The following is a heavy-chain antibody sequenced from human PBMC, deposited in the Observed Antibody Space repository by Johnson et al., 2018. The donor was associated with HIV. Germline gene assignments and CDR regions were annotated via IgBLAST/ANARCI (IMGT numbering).Heavy chain of an antibody. CDR1: GFTFDDYA. V-gene: IGHV3-9*01. Sequence: VQLVESGGGLVQPGRSLRLSCAASGFTFDDYAMHWVRQAPGKGLEWVSGISWNSGSIGYADSVKGRFTISRDNAKNSLYLQMNSLRAEDTALYYCASCGGTVDDAFDIWGPGTMVTVSS. D-gene: IGHD2-21*01. CDR2: ISWNSGSI. J-gene: IGHJ3*02. CDR3: ASCGGTVDDAFDI.